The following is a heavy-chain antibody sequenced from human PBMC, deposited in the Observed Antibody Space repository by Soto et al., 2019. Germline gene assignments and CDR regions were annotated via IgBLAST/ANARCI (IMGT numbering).Heavy chain of an antibody. Sequence: GGSLRLSCAASGFTFSSYAMHWVRQAPGKGLEWVAVISYDGSNKYYADSVKGRFTISRDNSKNTLYLQMNSLRAEDTAVYYCARDVRNRYYFDYWGQGTLVTVSS. CDR3: ARDVRNRYYFDY. D-gene: IGHD3-10*02. CDR1: GFTFSSYA. CDR2: ISYDGSNK. J-gene: IGHJ4*02. V-gene: IGHV3-30-3*01.